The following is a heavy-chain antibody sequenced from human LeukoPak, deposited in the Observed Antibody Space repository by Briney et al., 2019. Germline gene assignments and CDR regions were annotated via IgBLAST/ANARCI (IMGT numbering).Heavy chain of an antibody. J-gene: IGHJ4*02. CDR3: ARVSSLWSFDY. D-gene: IGHD3-10*01. V-gene: IGHV3-74*01. Sequence: GGSLRLSCAASGFTFSTHWMHWVRQTPGKGLVWVSRISPDGSRTAYADSVKGRFTISRDNARDTLYLQLNSLGAEDTAVHYCARVSSLWSFDYWGQGTLVTVSS. CDR1: GFTFSTHW. CDR2: ISPDGSRT.